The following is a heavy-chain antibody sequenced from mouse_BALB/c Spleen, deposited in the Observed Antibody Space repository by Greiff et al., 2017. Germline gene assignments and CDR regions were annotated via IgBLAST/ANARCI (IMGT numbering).Heavy chain of an antibody. J-gene: IGHJ3*01. Sequence: QVQLQQSGAELVRPGSSVKISCKASGYAFSSYWMNWVKQRPGQGLEWIGQIYPGDGDTNYNGKFKGKATLTADKSSSTAYMPLSSLTSEDSAVYFCARSDYVYDGFAYWGQGTLVTVSA. V-gene: IGHV1-80*01. D-gene: IGHD2-2*01. CDR1: GYAFSSYW. CDR3: ARSDYVYDGFAY. CDR2: IYPGDGDT.